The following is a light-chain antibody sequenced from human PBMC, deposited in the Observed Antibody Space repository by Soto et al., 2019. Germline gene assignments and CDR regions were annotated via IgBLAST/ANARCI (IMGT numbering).Light chain of an antibody. J-gene: IGKJ2*01. Sequence: DIPLTQSPSFLSASVGDRATLTCRASQSITIFLAWFQQKPGKAPNLLISDASTLPSGVPSRFSGSGSETEFTLTITSLQPEDSAMYYCQQQNSYPRTFGQGTKVEIK. CDR1: QSITIF. CDR3: QQQNSYPRT. CDR2: DAS. V-gene: IGKV1-9*01.